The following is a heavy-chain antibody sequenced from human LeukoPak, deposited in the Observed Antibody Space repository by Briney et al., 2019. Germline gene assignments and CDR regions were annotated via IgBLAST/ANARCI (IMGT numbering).Heavy chain of an antibody. CDR1: GDTFTSYG. Sequence: ASLKGSCKASGDTFTSYGISWVRQAPGQGLEWIGWISAYNGNTNYAQKLQGRVTMTTDTSTSTAYMELRSLRSDDTAVYYCARDFTMVRGVVSRPPFYWGQGTLVTVSS. CDR2: ISAYNGNT. D-gene: IGHD3-10*01. V-gene: IGHV1-18*01. CDR3: ARDFTMVRGVVSRPPFY. J-gene: IGHJ4*02.